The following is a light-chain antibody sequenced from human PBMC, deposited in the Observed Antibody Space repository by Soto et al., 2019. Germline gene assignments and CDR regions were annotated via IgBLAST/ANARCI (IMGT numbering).Light chain of an antibody. Sequence: DIVLTQSPCTLSLSPGERATLSCRASQSVSNTYLARYQQKPGQAPRLLIYGVSSRATGIPDRFSGSGSGTDFTLTISRLEPEDFAVYYCQQYGSSPLYTFGQGTKLEIK. V-gene: IGKV3-20*01. CDR2: GVS. CDR1: QSVSNTY. J-gene: IGKJ2*01. CDR3: QQYGSSPLYT.